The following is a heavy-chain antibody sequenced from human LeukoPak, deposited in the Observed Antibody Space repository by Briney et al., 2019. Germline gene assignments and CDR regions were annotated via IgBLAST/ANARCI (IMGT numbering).Heavy chain of an antibody. J-gene: IGHJ4*02. Sequence: PGGSLRLSCAASGFTFSDYYMSWIRQAPGKGLEWVSYISSSSYTNYADSVKGRFTISRDNAKNSLYLRMNSLRAEDTAVYYCAREAGYCSSTSCYEATLDYWGQGTLVTVSS. V-gene: IGHV3-11*06. CDR3: AREAGYCSSTSCYEATLDY. CDR1: GFTFSDYY. D-gene: IGHD2-2*01. CDR2: ISSSSYT.